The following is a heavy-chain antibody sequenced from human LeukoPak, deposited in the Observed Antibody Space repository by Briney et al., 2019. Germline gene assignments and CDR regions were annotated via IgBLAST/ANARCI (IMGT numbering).Heavy chain of an antibody. D-gene: IGHD3-10*01. Sequence: GGSLRLSCAASGFTFSNYWMSWVRQAPGKGLEWVANIKQYGSEKYYVDSVKGRFTISRDNAKNSLYLQINSLRAEDTAVYYCARGDYFGSGTSFIDAFDIWGQGTMVTVS. V-gene: IGHV3-7*01. CDR2: IKQYGSEK. CDR1: GFTFSNYW. CDR3: ARGDYFGSGTSFIDAFDI. J-gene: IGHJ3*02.